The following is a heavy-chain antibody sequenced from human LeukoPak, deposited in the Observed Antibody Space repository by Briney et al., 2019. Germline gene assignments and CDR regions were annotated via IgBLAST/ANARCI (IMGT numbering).Heavy chain of an antibody. D-gene: IGHD3-9*01. CDR1: GYTFTSYG. Sequence: GASVKVSCNASGYTFTSYGISGVRQAPGQGLEWMGCSSAYNGNTNYAQKLQGRVTMTTDTSTSTAYMELRSLRSDDTAVYYCARAVTLYYDILTGSNWFDPWGQGTLVTVSS. CDR2: SSAYNGNT. CDR3: ARAVTLYYDILTGSNWFDP. V-gene: IGHV1-18*01. J-gene: IGHJ5*02.